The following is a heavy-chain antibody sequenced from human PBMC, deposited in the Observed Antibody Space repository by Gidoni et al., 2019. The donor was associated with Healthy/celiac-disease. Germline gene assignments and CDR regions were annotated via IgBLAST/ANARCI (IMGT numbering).Heavy chain of an antibody. V-gene: IGHV3-11*06. CDR3: ARSGITIFGVVALDY. Sequence: QVQLVESGGGLVKPGGSLRLSCAASGFTFSYYYMSWIRQAPGKGLEWVSYISSSSSYTNYADSVKGRFTISRDNAKNSLYLQMNSLRAEDTAVYYCARSGITIFGVVALDYWGQGTLVTVSS. CDR1: GFTFSYYY. CDR2: ISSSSSYT. D-gene: IGHD3-3*01. J-gene: IGHJ4*02.